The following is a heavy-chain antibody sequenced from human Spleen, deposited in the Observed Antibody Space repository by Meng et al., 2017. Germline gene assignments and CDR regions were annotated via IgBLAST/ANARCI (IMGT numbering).Heavy chain of an antibody. CDR3: VRDEDISAAGKLFGDY. J-gene: IGHJ4*02. CDR2: IDPKSGDT. V-gene: IGHV1-2*06. D-gene: IGHD6-13*01. CDR1: GYNLPDYW. Sequence: ASVKVSCKPSGYNLPDYWLHWVRRAPGQGLEWMGRIDPKSGDTHYAQSFQGRVTMTGDTSISTAYMELSGLRSDDTAMYYCVRDEDISAAGKLFGDYWGQGTLVTVSS.